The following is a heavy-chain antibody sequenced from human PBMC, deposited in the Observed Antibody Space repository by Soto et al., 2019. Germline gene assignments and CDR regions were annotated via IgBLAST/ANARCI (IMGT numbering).Heavy chain of an antibody. CDR1: GYTFTTYA. J-gene: IGHJ5*02. D-gene: IGHD1-1*01. CDR3: AREKEPTGPWFSP. V-gene: IGHV1-3*01. CDR2: INGGDGNT. Sequence: QVQLVQSGAEVRKPGASVKISCQASGYTFTTYALYWVRQAPGQRLEWMGWINGGDGNTRYSQKFQDRGTITRDTSASTTYMELSSLRSEDTAVYYCAREKEPTGPWFSPWGQGTLVTVSS.